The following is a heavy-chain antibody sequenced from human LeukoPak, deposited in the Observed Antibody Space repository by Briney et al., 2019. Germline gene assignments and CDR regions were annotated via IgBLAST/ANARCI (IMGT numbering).Heavy chain of an antibody. CDR2: IYYSGST. J-gene: IGHJ5*02. CDR3: ARSDYVAWFDP. V-gene: IGHV4-59*01. D-gene: IGHD4-17*01. Sequence: SETLSLTCTVSGGSISSYYWSWIRQPPGKGLEWIGYIYYSGSTNYNPSLKSRVTISVDASKNQFSLKLSSVTAADTAVYYCARSDYVAWFDPWGQGTLVTVSS. CDR1: GGSISSYY.